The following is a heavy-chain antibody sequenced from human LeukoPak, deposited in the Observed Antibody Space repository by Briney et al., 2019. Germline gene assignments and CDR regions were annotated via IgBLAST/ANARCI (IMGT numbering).Heavy chain of an antibody. D-gene: IGHD1-1*01. CDR3: ARATKGNYAFDI. Sequence: GGSLRLSCAASGITFSSYSMNLVRQAPGKGLEWVSYISSSSSTIYYADSVKGRFTISRDNAKNSLYLQMNSLRAEDTAVYYCARATKGNYAFDIWGQGTMVTVSS. V-gene: IGHV3-48*01. CDR1: GITFSSYS. CDR2: ISSSSSTI. J-gene: IGHJ3*02.